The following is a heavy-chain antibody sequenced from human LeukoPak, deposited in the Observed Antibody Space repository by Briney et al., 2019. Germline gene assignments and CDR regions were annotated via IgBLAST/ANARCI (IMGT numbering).Heavy chain of an antibody. J-gene: IGHJ4*02. CDR3: AKGQVGAAYFDY. V-gene: IGHV3-43*01. CDR2: ISWDGGST. Sequence: PAGSLRLSCAVSGFTFDNYTMHWVRQGPGKGPEWVSLISWDGGSTYYADSVKGRFTTSRDNSKNSLDLQMNSLRTEDDALYYWAKGQVGAAYFDYWGQGTLVTVSS. D-gene: IGHD1-26*01. CDR1: GFTFDNYT.